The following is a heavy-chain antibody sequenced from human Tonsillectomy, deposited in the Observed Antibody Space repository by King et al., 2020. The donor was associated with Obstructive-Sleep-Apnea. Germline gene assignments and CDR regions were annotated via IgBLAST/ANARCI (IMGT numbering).Heavy chain of an antibody. CDR1: GNTFTSYD. CDR2: MNPNSDNT. V-gene: IGHV1-8*01. CDR3: ARGTTIDY. D-gene: IGHD1/OR15-1a*01. Sequence: QLVQSGADVKKPGASVKVSCKASGNTFTSYDRNWVRQVAGQGLEWMGGMNPNSDNTGYAQKFQGRVTMTRDTSISTAYMELSSLRSEDTAIYYCARGTTIDYWGQGTLVTVSS. J-gene: IGHJ4*02.